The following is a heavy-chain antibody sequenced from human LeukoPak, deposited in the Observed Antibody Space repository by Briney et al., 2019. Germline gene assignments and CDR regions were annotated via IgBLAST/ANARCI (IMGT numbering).Heavy chain of an antibody. V-gene: IGHV4-38-2*02. CDR2: IYHSGST. CDR3: ARGVDDYFDY. Sequence: SETLSLTCTGSGYSISSGYYWGWIRQPPGKGQEWIGSIYHSGSTYYNPSLKSRVTISVDTSKNQFSLKLSSVTAADTAVYYCARGVDDYFDYWGQGTLVTVSS. CDR1: GYSISSGYY. J-gene: IGHJ4*02.